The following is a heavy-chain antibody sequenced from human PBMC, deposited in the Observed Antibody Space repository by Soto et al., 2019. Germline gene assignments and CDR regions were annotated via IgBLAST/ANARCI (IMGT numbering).Heavy chain of an antibody. CDR2: IDHSGTT. CDR3: ARDPPGGHWFDP. D-gene: IGHD3-10*01. J-gene: IGHJ5*02. V-gene: IGHV4-34*01. CDR1: GGSFSGYY. Sequence: QVQLQQWGAGLLKPSETLSLTCAVYGGSFSGYYWSWIRQPPGKGLEWIGEIDHSGTTNYNPSLKSRVTISVDTSKNQFSLKLSSVTAADTAVYYCARDPPGGHWFDPWGQGTLVTVSS.